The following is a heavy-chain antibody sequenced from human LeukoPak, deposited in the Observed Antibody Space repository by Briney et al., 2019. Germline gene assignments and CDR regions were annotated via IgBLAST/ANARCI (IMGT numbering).Heavy chain of an antibody. Sequence: PSETLSLTCTVSGGSISSGGYYWSWIRQHPGKGLEWIGYIYYSGSTYYNPSLKSRVTISVDTSKNQFSLKLSSVTAADTAVYYCALGTTGTLDFDYWGQGTLVTVSS. J-gene: IGHJ4*02. CDR3: ALGTTGTLDFDY. D-gene: IGHD1-1*01. V-gene: IGHV4-31*03. CDR2: IYYSGST. CDR1: GGSISSGGYY.